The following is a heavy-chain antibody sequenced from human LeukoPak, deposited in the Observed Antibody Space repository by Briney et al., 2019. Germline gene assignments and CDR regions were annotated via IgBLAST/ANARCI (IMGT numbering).Heavy chain of an antibody. J-gene: IGHJ4*02. CDR3: AKDPRRMARLITFGGGRPYYFDY. V-gene: IGHV4-38-2*02. CDR2: IYHSGST. D-gene: IGHD3-16*01. CDR1: GYSITSGFY. Sequence: SETLSLTCSLSGYSITSGFYWGWLRQPPGRGLEWIGSIYHSGSTYYNPSLKSRVTMSVDTSKNQFSLKLTSVTAADTAVYYCAKDPRRMARLITFGGGRPYYFDYWGQGTLVTVSS.